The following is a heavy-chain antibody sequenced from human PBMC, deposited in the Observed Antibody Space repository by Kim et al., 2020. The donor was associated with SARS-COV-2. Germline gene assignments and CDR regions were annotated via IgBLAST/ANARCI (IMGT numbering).Heavy chain of an antibody. J-gene: IGHJ6*02. V-gene: IGHV1-58*01. Sequence: SVKVSCKASGFTFTSSAVQWVRQARGQRLEWIGWIVVGSGNTNYAQKFQERVTITRDMSTSTAYMELSSLRSEDTAVYYCAADSPYGSGSFPYYYYGMDVWGQGTTVTVSS. CDR1: GFTFTSSA. D-gene: IGHD3-10*01. CDR2: IVVGSGNT. CDR3: AADSPYGSGSFPYYYYGMDV.